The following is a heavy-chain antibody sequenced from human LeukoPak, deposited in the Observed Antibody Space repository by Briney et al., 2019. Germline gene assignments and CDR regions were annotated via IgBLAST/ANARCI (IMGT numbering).Heavy chain of an antibody. Sequence: PSGTLSLTCAVSGGSISSSNWWSWVRQPPGKGLEWIGEIYHSGSTNYNPSLKSRVTISVDKSKNQFSLKLSSVTAADTAVYYCARVPGPAIAAAGRHYYYYYMDVWGKGTTVTVSS. CDR1: GGSISSSNW. CDR2: IYHSGST. D-gene: IGHD6-13*01. V-gene: IGHV4-4*02. CDR3: ARVPGPAIAAAGRHYYYYYMDV. J-gene: IGHJ6*03.